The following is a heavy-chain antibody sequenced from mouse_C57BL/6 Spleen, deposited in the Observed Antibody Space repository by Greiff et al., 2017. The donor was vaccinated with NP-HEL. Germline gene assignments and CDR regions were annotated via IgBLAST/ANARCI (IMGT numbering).Heavy chain of an antibody. Sequence: QVQLQQSGAELVRPGASVTLSCKASGYTFTDYEMHWVKQTPVHGLEWIGAIDPETGGTAYNQKFKGKAILTADKSSSTAYMELRSLTSEDSAVYYCTRQYYGSFDYWGQGTTLTVSS. V-gene: IGHV1-15*01. J-gene: IGHJ2*01. CDR1: GYTFTDYE. D-gene: IGHD1-1*01. CDR2: IDPETGGT. CDR3: TRQYYGSFDY.